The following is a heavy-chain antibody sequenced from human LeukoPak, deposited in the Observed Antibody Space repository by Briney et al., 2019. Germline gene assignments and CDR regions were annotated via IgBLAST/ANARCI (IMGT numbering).Heavy chain of an antibody. D-gene: IGHD4-17*01. CDR3: ARGLDYGDYGAFDI. J-gene: IGHJ3*02. Sequence: SETLSLTCTVSGGSISSSSYYWSWIRQPPGKGLEWIGEINHSGSTNYNPSLKSRVTISVDTSKNQFSLKLSSVTAADTAVYYCARGLDYGDYGAFDIWGQGTMVTVSS. V-gene: IGHV4-39*07. CDR1: GGSISSSSYY. CDR2: INHSGST.